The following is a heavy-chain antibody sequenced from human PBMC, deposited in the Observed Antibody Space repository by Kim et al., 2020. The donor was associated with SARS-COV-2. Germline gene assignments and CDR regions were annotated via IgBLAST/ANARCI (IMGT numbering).Heavy chain of an antibody. D-gene: IGHD3-16*01. V-gene: IGHV4-31*03. CDR3: ARRTPGGVRPWFDP. J-gene: IGHJ5*02. CDR1: GDSISSGRYY. Sequence: SETLSLTCTVSGDSISSGRYYWSWIRQHPGKGLEWIGYIFYSGTTYYNSSLKSRVTISVDTSKNQFSLSLTSVTAADTAVYYCARRTPGGVRPWFDPGG. CDR2: IFYSGTT.